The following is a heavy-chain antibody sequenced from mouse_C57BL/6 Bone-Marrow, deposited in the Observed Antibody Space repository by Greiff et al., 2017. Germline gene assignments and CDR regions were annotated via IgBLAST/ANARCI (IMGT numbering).Heavy chain of an antibody. CDR2: INPYNGGT. CDR3: ARWITTVVATNFDV. CDR1: GYTFTDYY. J-gene: IGHJ1*03. Sequence: VKPGASVKMSCKASGYTFTDYYMNWVKQSHGKSLEWIGVINPYNGGTSYNQKFKGKATLTVDKSSSTAYMELNSLTSEDSAVYYCARWITTVVATNFDVWGTGTTVTVSS. D-gene: IGHD1-1*01. V-gene: IGHV1-19*01.